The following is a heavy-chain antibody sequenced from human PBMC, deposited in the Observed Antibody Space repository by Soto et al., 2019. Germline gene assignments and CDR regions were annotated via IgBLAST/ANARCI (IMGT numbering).Heavy chain of an antibody. CDR3: ARDRGATVTTHLGENFDY. CDR1: GGTFSSYA. J-gene: IGHJ4*02. CDR2: IIPIFGTV. D-gene: IGHD4-17*01. Sequence: QVQLVQSGAEVKKPGSSVKVSCKASGGTFSSYAISWVRQAPGQGLEWMGGIIPIFGTVNYAQKFQGRVTITADESTSTAYMELSSLRSEDTAVYYCARDRGATVTTHLGENFDYWGQGTLVTVSS. V-gene: IGHV1-69*01.